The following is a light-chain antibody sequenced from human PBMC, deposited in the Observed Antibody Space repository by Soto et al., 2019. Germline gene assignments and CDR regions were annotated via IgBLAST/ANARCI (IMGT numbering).Light chain of an antibody. CDR2: GTS. Sequence: IVLTQSPGTLSLSPGERATLSCRASQSVSSSYLVWYQQRPGQPPRLLIYGTSTRAAVISDRFSGSGSGTDFTLTIYRLEPGDSAVYYCQQYGTSALTFGGGTKVEIK. V-gene: IGKV3-20*01. CDR3: QQYGTSALT. CDR1: QSVSSSY. J-gene: IGKJ4*01.